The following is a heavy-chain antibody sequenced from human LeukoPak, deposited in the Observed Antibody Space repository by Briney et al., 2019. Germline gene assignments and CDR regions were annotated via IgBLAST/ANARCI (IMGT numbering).Heavy chain of an antibody. CDR1: GFTFSNYW. CDR3: ARAFSTTAFDY. V-gene: IGHV3-30*03. CDR2: ISDDGSNK. J-gene: IGHJ4*02. Sequence: GGSLRPSCAASGFTFSNYWMNWVRQAPGKGLEWVAVISDDGSNKYYAESVKGQFTISRDNSKNTLYLQMNSLRAEDTAVYYCARAFSTTAFDYWGQGTLVTVSS. D-gene: IGHD4-17*01.